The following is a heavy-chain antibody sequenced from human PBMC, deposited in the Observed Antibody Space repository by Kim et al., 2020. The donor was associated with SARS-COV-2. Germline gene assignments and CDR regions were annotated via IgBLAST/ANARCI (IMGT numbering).Heavy chain of an antibody. CDR3: ASGLNDYGAIDAFDI. D-gene: IGHD4-17*01. J-gene: IGHJ3*02. CDR2: INTYNAGT. CDR1: GYTFTNHG. Sequence: ASVKVSCKASGYTFTNHGIHWVRQAPGQGLEWLGWINTYNAGTNYVQSLQGRVTMTTDTATTTVYMDLESLRYDDTAVYYCASGLNDYGAIDAFDIWGQG. V-gene: IGHV1-18*01.